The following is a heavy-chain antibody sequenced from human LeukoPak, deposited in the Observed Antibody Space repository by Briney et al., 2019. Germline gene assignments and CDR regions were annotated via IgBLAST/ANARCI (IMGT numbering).Heavy chain of an antibody. V-gene: IGHV4-4*02. Sequence: SETLSLTCAVSGGSISSRNWWSWVRQPPGKGLEWIGEIYHSGSINYNPSLKSRVTISVDKSKNQFSLKLSSVTAADTAVYYCAREGYSSPGVNFDYWGQGTLVTVSS. J-gene: IGHJ4*02. D-gene: IGHD6-13*01. CDR3: AREGYSSPGVNFDY. CDR1: GGSISSRNW. CDR2: IYHSGSI.